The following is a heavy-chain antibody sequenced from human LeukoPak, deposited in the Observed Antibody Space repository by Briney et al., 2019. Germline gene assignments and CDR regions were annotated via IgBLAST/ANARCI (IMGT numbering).Heavy chain of an antibody. CDR2: ISAYNGNT. Sequence: ASVKVSCKASGYTFTSYGISWVRQAPGQGLERMGWISAYNGNTNYAQTLQGRVTMTTDTSTSTAYMELRSLRSDDTAVYYCARVGVGATPLDYWGQGTLVTVSS. CDR1: GYTFTSYG. CDR3: ARVGVGATPLDY. D-gene: IGHD1-26*01. V-gene: IGHV1-18*01. J-gene: IGHJ4*02.